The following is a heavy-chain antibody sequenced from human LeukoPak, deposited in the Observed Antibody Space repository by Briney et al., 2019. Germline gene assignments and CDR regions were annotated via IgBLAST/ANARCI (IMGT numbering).Heavy chain of an antibody. CDR2: MNPNSGNT. J-gene: IGHJ4*02. V-gene: IGHV1-8*01. Sequence: ASVRVSCKASGYTFTNYYIHWVRQAAGQGLEWMGWMNPNSGNTGYAQKFQGRVTMTRNTSISTAYMELSSLKSEDTAVYYCARALRYCSTTSCQYYFDYWGQGTLVTVSS. D-gene: IGHD2-2*01. CDR3: ARALRYCSTTSCQYYFDY. CDR1: GYTFTNYY.